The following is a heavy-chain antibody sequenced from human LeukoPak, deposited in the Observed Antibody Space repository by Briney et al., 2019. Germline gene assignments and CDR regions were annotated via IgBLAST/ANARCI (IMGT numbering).Heavy chain of an antibody. J-gene: IGHJ4*02. CDR2: IKQDGSEK. D-gene: IGHD3-22*01. CDR3: VKVAPSDYYDTTGYWGDH. V-gene: IGHV3-7*03. Sequence: GGSLRLSCAASGFTFSSYWMSWVRQAPGKGLEWVANIKQDGSEKYYVDSVKGQFTISRDNSKNTLYLQMNSLRAEDTAVYYCVKVAPSDYYDTTGYWGDHWGQGTLVTVSS. CDR1: GFTFSSYW.